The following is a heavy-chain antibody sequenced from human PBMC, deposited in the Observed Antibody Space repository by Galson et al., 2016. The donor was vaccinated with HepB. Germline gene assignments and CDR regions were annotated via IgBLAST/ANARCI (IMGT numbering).Heavy chain of an antibody. CDR3: AKERLVRRIFDH. J-gene: IGHJ4*02. D-gene: IGHD1-1*01. CDR1: GFVFSNFG. Sequence: SLRLSCAASGFVFSNFGLRWVRQAPGKGLERVASISTRRTTYYSDSAQGRFTISRDNSNNTLYLQMNGLRAEDTAVYYCAKERLVRRIFDHWGQGTLLTVSS. CDR2: ISTRRTT. V-gene: IGHV3-23*01.